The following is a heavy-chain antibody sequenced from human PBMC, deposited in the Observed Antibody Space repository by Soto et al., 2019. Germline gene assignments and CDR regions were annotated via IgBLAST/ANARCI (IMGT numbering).Heavy chain of an antibody. CDR2: IYYSGST. J-gene: IGHJ4*02. CDR3: ARGVSSCCYDY. Sequence: PSETLSLTCTVSGGSISSGGYYWSWIRRHPGKGLEWIGYIYYSGSTYYNPSLKSRVTISVDTSKNQFSLKLSSVTAADTAVYYCARGVSSCCYDYWGQGTLVTVSS. V-gene: IGHV4-31*03. D-gene: IGHD6-13*01. CDR1: GGSISSGGYY.